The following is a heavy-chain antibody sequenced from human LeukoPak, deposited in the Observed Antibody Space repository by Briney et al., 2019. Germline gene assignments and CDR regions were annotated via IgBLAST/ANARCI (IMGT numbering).Heavy chain of an antibody. CDR1: GFIFSDYW. V-gene: IGHV3-7*01. CDR2: INQDGSDN. J-gene: IGHJ4*02. D-gene: IGHD2-21*01. Sequence: PGGSLRLSYAASGFIFSDYWMRWGGQVPGKGVEGVAHINQDGSDNYYVDSVRGLFTISSANANNSLHLQMNTLRVDDTAVYYCVTDATMGGDLDHWGQGTLVTVSS. CDR3: VTDATMGGDLDH.